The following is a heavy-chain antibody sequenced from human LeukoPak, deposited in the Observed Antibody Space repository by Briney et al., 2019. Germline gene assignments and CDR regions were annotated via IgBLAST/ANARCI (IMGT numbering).Heavy chain of an antibody. Sequence: PGGSLRLACAASGFTLRSCEMNRNRQAPGKGLEWVSYISSSGTTYYADSVKGRFTMSRDNAKNSLHLQMNSLRAEDTAVYYCARDSSAVTGSLYYYYAMDVWGQGTTVTVSS. CDR2: ISSSGTT. CDR3: ARDSSAVTGSLYYYYAMDV. J-gene: IGHJ6*02. V-gene: IGHV3-48*03. D-gene: IGHD6-19*01. CDR1: GFTLRSCE.